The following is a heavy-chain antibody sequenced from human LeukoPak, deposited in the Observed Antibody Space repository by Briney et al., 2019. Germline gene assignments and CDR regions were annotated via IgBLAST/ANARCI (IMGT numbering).Heavy chain of an antibody. CDR2: MSTSGSA. Sequence: SETLSLTCTVSGDSISSSIYYWSWIRQPAGKGLEWIGRMSTSGSASYNPSLKSRVTISVDTSKNQFSLNLNSVTAADTAIYYCARHQYQLSALDYWGQGTLVTVSS. V-gene: IGHV4-61*02. D-gene: IGHD2-2*01. CDR1: GDSISSSIYY. CDR3: ARHQYQLSALDY. J-gene: IGHJ4*02.